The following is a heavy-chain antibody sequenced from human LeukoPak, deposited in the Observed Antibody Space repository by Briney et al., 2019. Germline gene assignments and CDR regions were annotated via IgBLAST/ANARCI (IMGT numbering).Heavy chain of an antibody. D-gene: IGHD6-13*01. CDR2: ISGSGGST. CDR3: AKSRSGIAAAGTNY. Sequence: GGSRRLSCAASGFTFSSYAMSWVRQAPGKGLEWVSAISGSGGSTYYADSVKGRFTISRDNSKNTLYLQMNSLRAEDTAVYYCAKSRSGIAAAGTNYWGQGTLVTVSS. CDR1: GFTFSSYA. J-gene: IGHJ4*02. V-gene: IGHV3-23*01.